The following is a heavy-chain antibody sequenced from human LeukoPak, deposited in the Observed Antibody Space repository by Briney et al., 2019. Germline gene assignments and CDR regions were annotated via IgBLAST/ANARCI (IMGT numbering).Heavy chain of an antibody. J-gene: IGHJ6*02. Sequence: PGGSLRLSCTASGLTFGDYAMSWVRQAPGKGLEWLGFIRSKTFGGTSEYAASVKGRFTISRDDSKSIAYLQMNSLKTEDTAVYYCSRDLVAAAASNYYYYGMDVWGQGTTVTVSS. V-gene: IGHV3-49*04. CDR3: SRDLVAAAASNYYYYGMDV. CDR2: IRSKTFGGTS. CDR1: GLTFGDYA. D-gene: IGHD6-13*01.